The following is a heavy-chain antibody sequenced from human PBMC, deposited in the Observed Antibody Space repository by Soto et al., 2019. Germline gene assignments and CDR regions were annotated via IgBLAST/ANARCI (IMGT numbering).Heavy chain of an antibody. D-gene: IGHD2-21*02. Sequence: ASVKVSCKASGYTFTGYYMHWVRQAPGQGLEWMGWINPNSGGTNYAQKFQGRVTFSRDNSKNTLYLQMNSLRTEDTALYYCVTDVVLAAATDYWGQGTLVTVSS. V-gene: IGHV1-2*02. J-gene: IGHJ4*02. CDR1: GYTFTGYY. CDR3: VTDVVLAAATDY. CDR2: INPNSGGT.